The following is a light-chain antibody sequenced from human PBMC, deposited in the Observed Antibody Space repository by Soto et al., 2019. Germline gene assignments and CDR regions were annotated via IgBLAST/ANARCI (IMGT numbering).Light chain of an antibody. CDR3: QQYYSYPRT. J-gene: IGKJ1*01. V-gene: IGKV1-8*01. CDR2: AAS. Sequence: AIRMTQSPSSFSASTGDRVTITCRASQGISSYLAWYQQKPGKAPNLLIYAASTFESGVPSRFSGSGSGTDFTLTISCLQSEDFETYYGQQYYSYPRTFGQGTKVEIK. CDR1: QGISSY.